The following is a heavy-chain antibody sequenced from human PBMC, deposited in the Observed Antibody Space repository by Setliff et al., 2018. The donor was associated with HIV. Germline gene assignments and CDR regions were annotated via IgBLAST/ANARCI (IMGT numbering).Heavy chain of an antibody. V-gene: IGHV3-30*03. J-gene: IGHJ6*03. Sequence: GGSLRLSCAVSGFSFSQEVMQWVRQAPGKGLEWVALISFDGSNKYYVDSVKGRFTISRDNSKNTVYLQMNSLRGEDTAVYYCARDLNSRHYYMDVWGKGTTVTVSS. CDR2: ISFDGSNK. CDR3: ARDLNSRHYYMDV. CDR1: GFSFSQEV.